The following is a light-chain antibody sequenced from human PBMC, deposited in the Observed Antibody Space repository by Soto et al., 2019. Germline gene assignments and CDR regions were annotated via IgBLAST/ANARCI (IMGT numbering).Light chain of an antibody. V-gene: IGLV2-11*01. Sequence: QLVLTQPRSVSGSPGQSVTISCTGTSSDVGGYNYVTWYQQYPGKAPKVMIYDVKTRPSGVPDRFSGSKSGNTASLTISGLQAEDEADYYCCSYAGDYTFVFGTGTKVTVL. CDR3: CSYAGDYTFV. J-gene: IGLJ1*01. CDR1: SSDVGGYNY. CDR2: DVK.